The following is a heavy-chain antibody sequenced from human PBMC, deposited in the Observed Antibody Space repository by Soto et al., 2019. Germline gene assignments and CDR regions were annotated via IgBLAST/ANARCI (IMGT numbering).Heavy chain of an antibody. CDR3: AKDLVDIVVVPAAIAYYYYGMDV. J-gene: IGHJ6*02. V-gene: IGHV3-30*18. CDR1: GFTFSSYG. D-gene: IGHD2-2*02. Sequence: PGGSLRLCCAASGFTFSSYGMHWVRQAPGKGLEWVAVISYDGSNKYYADSVKGRFTISRDNSKNTLYLQMNSLRAEDTAVYYCAKDLVDIVVVPAAIAYYYYGMDVWGQGTTVTVSS. CDR2: ISYDGSNK.